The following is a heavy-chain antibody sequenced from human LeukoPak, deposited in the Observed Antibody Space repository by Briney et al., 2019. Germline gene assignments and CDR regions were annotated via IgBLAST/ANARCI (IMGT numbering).Heavy chain of an antibody. CDR2: INHSGGSP. CDR3: ARGGRITMVRGVYASPDY. V-gene: IGHV1-46*01. D-gene: IGHD3-10*01. Sequence: ASVTDSCKSSGYTLISYYMHWVRQAAGQGLAWMGIINHSGGSPSYAQKFQGRVTMTRDTSTSTVYMELSSLRSEDTAVYYCARGGRITMVRGVYASPDYWGQGTLVTVSS. J-gene: IGHJ4*02. CDR1: GYTLISYY.